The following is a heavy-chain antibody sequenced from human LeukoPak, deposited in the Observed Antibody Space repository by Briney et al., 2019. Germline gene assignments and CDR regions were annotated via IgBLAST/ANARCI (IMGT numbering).Heavy chain of an antibody. Sequence: SETLSLTCTVSGGSISSYYWSWVWQPPGKGLEWIGYIYYSGSTNYNPSLKSRVTISVDTSKNQFSLKLSSVTAADTAVYYCARLLEPGIAVAGADYWGQGTLVTVSS. J-gene: IGHJ4*02. V-gene: IGHV4-59*08. CDR1: GGSISSYY. CDR3: ARLLEPGIAVAGADY. CDR2: IYYSGST. D-gene: IGHD6-19*01.